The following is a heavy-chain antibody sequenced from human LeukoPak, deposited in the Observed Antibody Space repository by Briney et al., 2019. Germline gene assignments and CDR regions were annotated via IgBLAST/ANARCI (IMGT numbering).Heavy chain of an antibody. CDR3: APGGGGIFDY. Sequence: GGSLRLSCAASGFTFSSYAMTWVRQAPGKGPEWVSGIDSGGSTYYADSVKGRFSISRDNSKNTLYLQMNSLRAEDTAIYYCAPGGGGIFDYWGQGTLVTVSS. D-gene: IGHD2-15*01. J-gene: IGHJ4*02. CDR1: GFTFSSYA. CDR2: IDSGGST. V-gene: IGHV3-23*01.